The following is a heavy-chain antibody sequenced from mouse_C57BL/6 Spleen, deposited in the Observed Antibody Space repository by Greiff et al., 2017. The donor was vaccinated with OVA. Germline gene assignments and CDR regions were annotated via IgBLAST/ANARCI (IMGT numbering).Heavy chain of an antibody. V-gene: IGHV1-72*01. CDR3: ARGVTTVVAHFDY. Sequence: VQLKQPGAELVKPGASVKLSCKASGYTFTSYWMHWVKQRPGRGLEWIGRIDPNSGGTKYNEKFKSKATLTVDKPSSTAYMQLSSLTSEDSAVYYCARGVTTVVAHFDYWGQGTTLTVSS. CDR2: IDPNSGGT. J-gene: IGHJ2*01. D-gene: IGHD1-1*01. CDR1: GYTFTSYW.